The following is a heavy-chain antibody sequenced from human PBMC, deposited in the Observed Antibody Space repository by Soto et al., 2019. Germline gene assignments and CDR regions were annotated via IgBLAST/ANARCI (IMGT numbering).Heavy chain of an antibody. D-gene: IGHD3-10*01. CDR3: ARDNRKELWVEGLNAMDV. Sequence: QVQLVQSGPEVKKPGASVKVSCKASAYTFTTYGISWVRQAPGQGLEWMGWISGYNGQTKYPQKIRGRVTLTTDTSTSTAYMELRSLRSDDTAMYYCARDNRKELWVEGLNAMDVWGQGTTVTVSS. V-gene: IGHV1-18*04. CDR1: AYTFTTYG. CDR2: ISGYNGQT. J-gene: IGHJ6*02.